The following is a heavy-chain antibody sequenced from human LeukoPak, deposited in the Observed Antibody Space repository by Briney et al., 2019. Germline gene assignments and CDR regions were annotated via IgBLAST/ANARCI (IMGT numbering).Heavy chain of an antibody. V-gene: IGHV3-7*01. CDR3: AREVRRGYCTSTSCYDGSYFDY. CDR2: IKQDGSEK. CDR1: GFPFSSYW. J-gene: IGHJ4*02. D-gene: IGHD2-2*01. Sequence: GGSLRLSCAVSGFPFSSYWMTWVRQAPGKGLEWVAIIKQDGSEKYYVDSVKGRFTISRDNAKNSLYLQMNSLRAEDTAVYYCAREVRRGYCTSTSCYDGSYFDYWGQGALVTVSS.